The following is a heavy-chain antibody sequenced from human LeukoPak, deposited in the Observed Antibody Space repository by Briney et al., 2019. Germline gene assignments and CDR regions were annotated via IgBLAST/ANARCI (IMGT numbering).Heavy chain of an antibody. V-gene: IGHV3-30*04. Sequence: GGSLRLSCAASGFTFSSYVMHWVRQAPGKGLEWVAIISYDGSNEYYADSVKGRFTISRDNSKNTLYLQMNSLRAEDTAVYYCAKGSGTSYYRFDYWGQGTLVTVSS. D-gene: IGHD2-2*01. J-gene: IGHJ4*02. CDR1: GFTFSSYV. CDR3: AKGSGTSYYRFDY. CDR2: ISYDGSNE.